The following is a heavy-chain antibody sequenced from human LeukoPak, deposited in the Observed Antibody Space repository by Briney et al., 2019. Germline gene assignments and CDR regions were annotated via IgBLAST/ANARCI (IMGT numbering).Heavy chain of an antibody. V-gene: IGHV4-59*12. D-gene: IGHD3-10*01. J-gene: IGHJ4*02. CDR1: GGSISSYY. CDR2: IYYSGST. CDR3: ARDGSLYYGSGSYRAYFLDY. Sequence: PSETLSLTCTVSGGSISSYYWSWIRQPPGKGLEWIGYIYYSGSTNYNPPLKSRVTISVDASKNQVSLKLSSVTAADTAVYFCARDGSLYYGSGSYRAYFLDYWGQGTLVTVSS.